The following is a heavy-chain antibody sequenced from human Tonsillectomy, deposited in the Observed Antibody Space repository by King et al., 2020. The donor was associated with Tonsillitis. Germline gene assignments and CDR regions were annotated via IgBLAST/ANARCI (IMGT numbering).Heavy chain of an antibody. CDR1: GFTFSSYS. CDR3: ARVRPTYYSGPGAYGMDV. D-gene: IGHD3-10*01. V-gene: IGHV3-21*01. Sequence: VQLVESGGGPVKPGGSLRLSCAASGFTFSSYSMNWVRQAPGKGLEWVSSISSSSSYIYYADSVKGRFTIPRDNAKNSLYLQMNSLSDEDTAGYYCARVRPTYYSGPGAYGMDVWGQGATVTVSS. J-gene: IGHJ6*02. CDR2: ISSSSSYI.